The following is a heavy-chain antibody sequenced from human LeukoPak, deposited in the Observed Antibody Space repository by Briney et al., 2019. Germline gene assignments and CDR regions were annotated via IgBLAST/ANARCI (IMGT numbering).Heavy chain of an antibody. CDR1: GGSISSGGYY. D-gene: IGHD2-2*02. Sequence: SQTLSLTCTVSGGSISSGGYYWSWIRQHPGKGLEWIGYIYYSGSTYYNPSLKSRVTIPVDTSKNQFSLKLSSVTAADTAVYYCARGECSSTSCYRVFDYWGQGTLVTVSS. J-gene: IGHJ4*02. CDR3: ARGECSSTSCYRVFDY. CDR2: IYYSGST. V-gene: IGHV4-31*03.